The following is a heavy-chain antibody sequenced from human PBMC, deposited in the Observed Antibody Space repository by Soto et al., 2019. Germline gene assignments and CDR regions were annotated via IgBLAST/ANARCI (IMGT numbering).Heavy chain of an antibody. V-gene: IGHV3-53*01. Sequence: GGSLRLSCAASGFTVSSNYMSWVRQAPGKGLEWVSVIYSGGSTYYAASVKGRFTISRDNSKNTLYLQMNTLRAEDTAAYYCARAGTRPYYYYGMDVWGQGTTVTVSS. D-gene: IGHD1-1*01. CDR3: ARAGTRPYYYYGMDV. CDR1: GFTVSSNY. J-gene: IGHJ6*02. CDR2: IYSGGST.